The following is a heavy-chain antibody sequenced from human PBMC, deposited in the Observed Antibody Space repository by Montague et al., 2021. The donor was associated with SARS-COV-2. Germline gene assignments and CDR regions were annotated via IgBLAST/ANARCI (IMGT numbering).Heavy chain of an antibody. D-gene: IGHD3-3*01. J-gene: IGHJ6*02. CDR3: ARGPGVVIILASYYYYGMDV. V-gene: IGHV4-34*01. CDR2: INHSGST. Sequence: SETLSLTCAVYGGSFSGYYWSWIRQPPGKGLEWIGEINHSGSTNYNPSLTRQVTISVDTSKNQFSLKLSSVTAADTAVYYCARGPGVVIILASYYYYGMDVWGQGTTVTVSS. CDR1: GGSFSGYY.